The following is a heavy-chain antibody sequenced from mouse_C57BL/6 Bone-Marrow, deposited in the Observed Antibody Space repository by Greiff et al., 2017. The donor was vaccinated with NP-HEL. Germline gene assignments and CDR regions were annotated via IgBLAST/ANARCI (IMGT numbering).Heavy chain of an antibody. CDR2: IYPGDGDT. CDR1: GYAFSSSW. CDR3: ARVYRYYFDY. V-gene: IGHV1-82*01. Sequence: QVQLKESGPELVKPGASVKISCKASGYAFSSSWMNWVKQRPGKGLEWIGRIYPGDGDTNYNGKVKGKATLTADKSSSTAYMQLRSLTSEDSAVYFCARVYRYYFDYWGQGTTRTVSS. J-gene: IGHJ2*01.